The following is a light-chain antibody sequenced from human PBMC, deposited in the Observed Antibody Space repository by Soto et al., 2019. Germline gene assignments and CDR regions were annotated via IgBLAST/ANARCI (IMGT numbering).Light chain of an antibody. V-gene: IGLV2-14*03. Sequence: QSALAQPASVSGSPGQSISISCTGTSSDVGRYNFVSWYQQRPGKAPKLIIYDVANRPSGVSTRFSGSKSGNTASLIISGLQAEDEADYYCSSYTGSTSLVYVFGTGTKVTVL. CDR2: DVA. CDR3: SSYTGSTSLVYV. CDR1: SSDVGRYNF. J-gene: IGLJ1*01.